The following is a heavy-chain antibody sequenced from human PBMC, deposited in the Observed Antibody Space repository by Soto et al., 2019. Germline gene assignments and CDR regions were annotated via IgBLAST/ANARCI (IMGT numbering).Heavy chain of an antibody. CDR3: AKADCSSTSCYTGYYYYGMDV. Sequence: EVQLLESGGGLVQPGGSLRLSCAASGFTFSSYAMSWVRQAPGKGLEWVSAISGSGGSTYYADYVKGRFTISRDNSKNTLYLQMNSLRAEDTAVYYCAKADCSSTSCYTGYYYYGMDVWGQGTTVTVSS. D-gene: IGHD2-2*02. CDR1: GFTFSSYA. CDR2: ISGSGGST. V-gene: IGHV3-23*01. J-gene: IGHJ6*02.